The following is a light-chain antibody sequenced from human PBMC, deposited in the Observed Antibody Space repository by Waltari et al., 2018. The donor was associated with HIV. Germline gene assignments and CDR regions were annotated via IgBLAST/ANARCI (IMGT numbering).Light chain of an antibody. CDR1: QGISSW. V-gene: IGKV1D-16*01. CDR3: QHYDTFPYT. J-gene: IGKJ2*01. Sequence: DIQMTQSPPSLSASVGDTVTITCRASQGISSWLAWYQQIPGKAPKPLIYAASSLQTGVPSRFSGSGTGTHFTLTISSLQPEDFATYYCQHYDTFPYTFGQGTRLEIK. CDR2: AAS.